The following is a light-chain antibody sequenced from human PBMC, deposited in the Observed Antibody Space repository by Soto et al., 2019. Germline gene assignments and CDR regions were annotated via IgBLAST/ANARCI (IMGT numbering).Light chain of an antibody. Sequence: DIVLTQSPATLSLSPGERATLSCGASQSIYSRLAWYQQKPGLAPRLLIYDASGRASGIPDRFSGSGSGTDFTLTISRLEPEDCAVYYCQQVCNSPINFGQVTRLEI. J-gene: IGKJ5*01. CDR1: QSIYSR. V-gene: IGKV3D-20*01. CDR3: QQVCNSPIN. CDR2: DAS.